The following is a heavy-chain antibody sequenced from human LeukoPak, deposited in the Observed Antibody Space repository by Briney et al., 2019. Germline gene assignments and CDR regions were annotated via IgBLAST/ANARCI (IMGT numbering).Heavy chain of an antibody. CDR1: GYTFTSYD. CDR3: ARIYYDSSGYSDY. D-gene: IGHD3-22*01. Sequence: GASVKVSCKASGYTFTSYDINWVRQATGQGLEWVGWMNPNSGNTNYAQKLQGRVTMTTDTSTSTAYMELRSLRSDDTAVYYCARIYYDSSGYSDYWGQGTLVTVSS. CDR2: MNPNSGNT. J-gene: IGHJ4*02. V-gene: IGHV1-18*01.